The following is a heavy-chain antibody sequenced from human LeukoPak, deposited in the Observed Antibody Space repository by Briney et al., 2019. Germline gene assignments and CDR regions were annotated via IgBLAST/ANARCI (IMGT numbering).Heavy chain of an antibody. CDR1: GGSVSSGSYY. CDR2: IYYSGST. J-gene: IGHJ5*02. CDR3: ARGDYGDNWFDP. Sequence: NSSETLSLTCTVSGGSVSSGSYYWSWIRQPPGKGLEWIGYIYYSGSTNYNPSLKSRVTISVDTSKNQFSLKLSSVTAADTAVYYCARGDYGDNWFDPWGQGTLVTVSS. D-gene: IGHD4-17*01. V-gene: IGHV4-61*01.